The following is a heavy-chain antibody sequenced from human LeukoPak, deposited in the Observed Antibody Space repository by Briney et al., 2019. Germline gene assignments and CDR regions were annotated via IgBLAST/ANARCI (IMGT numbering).Heavy chain of an antibody. CDR1: GYTFTSYD. D-gene: IGHD3-22*01. CDR2: MNPNSGNT. CDR3: ARVDSDYYDSTGPNDY. Sequence: ASVKVSCKASGYTFTSYDINWVRQATGQGLEWMGWMNPNSGNTGYAQKFQGRVTITRNTSISTAYMELSSLRSEDTAVHYCARVDSDYYDSTGPNDYWGQGTLVTVSS. V-gene: IGHV1-8*03. J-gene: IGHJ4*02.